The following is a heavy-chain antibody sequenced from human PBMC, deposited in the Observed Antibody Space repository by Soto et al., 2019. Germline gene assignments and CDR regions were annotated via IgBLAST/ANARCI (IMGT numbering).Heavy chain of an antibody. CDR1: GYTFTSYG. Sequence: ASVKVSCKASGYTFTSYGISWVRQAPGQGLEWMGWISAYNGNTNYAQKLQGRVSMTTDTSTSTAYMELRSLRSDDTAVYYCARNPPGSSTYYGMDVWGQGTTVTVSS. CDR3: ARNPPGSSTYYGMDV. J-gene: IGHJ6*02. V-gene: IGHV1-18*01. CDR2: ISAYNGNT. D-gene: IGHD3-10*01.